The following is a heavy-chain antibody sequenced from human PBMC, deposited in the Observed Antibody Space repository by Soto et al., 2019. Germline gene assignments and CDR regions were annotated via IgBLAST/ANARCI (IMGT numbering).Heavy chain of an antibody. D-gene: IGHD6-13*01. Sequence: GSLRLSCAASGFTFSNAWMNWVRQAPGKGLEWLGRIKSKTDGGTTDYAAPVKGRFTISRDDSKNTLYLQMNSLKTEDTAVYYCATADGSSWPFGYWGQGTLVTVS. CDR1: GFTFSNAW. CDR3: ATADGSSWPFGY. CDR2: IKSKTDGGTT. J-gene: IGHJ4*02. V-gene: IGHV3-15*01.